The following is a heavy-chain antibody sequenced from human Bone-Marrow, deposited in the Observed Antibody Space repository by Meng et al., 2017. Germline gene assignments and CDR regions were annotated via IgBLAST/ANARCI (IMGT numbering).Heavy chain of an antibody. CDR3: ARIKLERDGGNWFDP. D-gene: IGHD1-1*01. J-gene: IGHJ5*02. V-gene: IGHV2-70*01. CDR1: GFSLSTSGMC. CDR2: IDWDDDK. Sequence: SGPTLVKPTQTFTLTCTFSGFSLSTSGMCVSWIRQPPGKALEWLALIDWDDDKYYSTSLKTRLTISKDTSKNQVVLTMTNMDPVDTATYYCARIKLERDGGNWFDPWGQGTLVTVSS.